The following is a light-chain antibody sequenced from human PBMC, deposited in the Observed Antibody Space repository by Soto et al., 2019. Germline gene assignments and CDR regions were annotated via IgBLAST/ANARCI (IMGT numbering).Light chain of an antibody. CDR1: QDVGKW. CDR3: QQANSFPIT. CDR2: GAS. J-gene: IGKJ5*01. V-gene: IGKV1-12*01. Sequence: DIQMTQSPPSVSASVGDRFTITWRASQDVGKWLAWYQQKPGKAPTLLIHGASSLQSGVPPRYSGSGYGTDFTLTISSLQPEDFATYYCQQANSFPITFGQGTRLEI.